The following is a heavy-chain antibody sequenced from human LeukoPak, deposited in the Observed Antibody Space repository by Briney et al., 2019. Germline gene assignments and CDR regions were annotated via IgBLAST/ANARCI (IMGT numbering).Heavy chain of an antibody. J-gene: IGHJ4*02. Sequence: GESLKISCKASGYSFTSYWIGWVRQMPGKGLEWMGIIDPSDSDTRYTPSFQGQVTISADKSLTTAYLQWNSLKASDTAMYYCARQTAMGRSGNYWGQGTLVIVSS. V-gene: IGHV5-51*01. CDR3: ARQTAMGRSGNY. D-gene: IGHD5-18*01. CDR2: IDPSDSDT. CDR1: GYSFTSYW.